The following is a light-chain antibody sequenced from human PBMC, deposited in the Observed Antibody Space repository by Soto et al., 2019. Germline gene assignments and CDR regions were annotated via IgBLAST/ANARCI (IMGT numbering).Light chain of an antibody. V-gene: IGLV3-21*02. Sequence: SYELTQPPSVSVAPGQTASITCGGNNIGSKDVHWYQQKPGQAPVLVVYDASARPSGIPERFSGSNSGNTATLTISRVEAGDEADYYCQVWDSSSDHYVFGTGTKSPS. J-gene: IGLJ1*01. CDR3: QVWDSSSDHYV. CDR2: DAS. CDR1: NIGSKD.